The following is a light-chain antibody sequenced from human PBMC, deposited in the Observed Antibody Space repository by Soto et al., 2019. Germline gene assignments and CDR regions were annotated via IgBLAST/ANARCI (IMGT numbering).Light chain of an antibody. V-gene: IGKV3-15*01. CDR2: GAS. J-gene: IGKJ4*01. CDR1: QSVGTD. CDR3: QQYNDWPLT. Sequence: EEVMTQSPATLSVSPGERATLSCRASQSVGTDLAWYQQKPGQAPRLLVYGASTRATGIPASFSGSGSGTEFTLTISSLQSEDFAVYYCQQYNDWPLTFGGGTKVEIK.